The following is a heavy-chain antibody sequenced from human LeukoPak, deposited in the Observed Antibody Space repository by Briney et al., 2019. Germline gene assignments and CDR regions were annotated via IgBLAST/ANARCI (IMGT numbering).Heavy chain of an antibody. V-gene: IGHV3-30*07. CDR1: GFTFSSYA. CDR3: ARGYSSSSSWGAY. D-gene: IGHD6-6*01. Sequence: PGGSLRLSCAASGFTFSSYAMHWVRQAPGKGLEWVAVISYDGSNKYYADSVKGRFTISRDNSKNTLYLQMNSLRAEDTAVYYCARGYSSSSSWGAYWGQGTLVTVSS. J-gene: IGHJ4*02. CDR2: ISYDGSNK.